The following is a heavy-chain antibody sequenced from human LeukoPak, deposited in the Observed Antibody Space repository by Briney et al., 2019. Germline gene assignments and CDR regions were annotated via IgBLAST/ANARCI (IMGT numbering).Heavy chain of an antibody. Sequence: SGGSLRLSRAASGFTFSSYGMHWVRQAPGKGLEWVAVISYDGSNKYYADSVKGRFTISRDNSKNTLYLQMNSLRAEDTAVYYCAPVRYDSSDGYWGQGTLVTVSS. CDR1: GFTFSSYG. D-gene: IGHD3-22*01. CDR3: APVRYDSSDGY. CDR2: ISYDGSNK. J-gene: IGHJ4*02. V-gene: IGHV3-30*03.